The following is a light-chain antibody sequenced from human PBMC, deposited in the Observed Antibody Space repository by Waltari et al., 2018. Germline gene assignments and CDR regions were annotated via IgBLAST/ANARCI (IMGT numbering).Light chain of an antibody. CDR1: SSDVGGYNH. J-gene: IGLJ1*01. Sequence: QSALPQPASVSGSPGQSITISCTGTSSDVGGYNHVPWYQHHPGKAPKLMIYDVSNRPSGVSNRFSGSKSGNTASLTISGLQAEDEADYYCSSYTSSSPLYVFGTGTKVTVL. CDR2: DVS. CDR3: SSYTSSSPLYV. V-gene: IGLV2-14*01.